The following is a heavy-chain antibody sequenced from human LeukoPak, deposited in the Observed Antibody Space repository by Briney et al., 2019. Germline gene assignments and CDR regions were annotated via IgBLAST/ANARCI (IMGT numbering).Heavy chain of an antibody. CDR3: ARDRTSWSGSYPDAFDI. Sequence: PGGSLRLSCAASGLTFSSYGMHWVRQAPGKGLEWVAVIWYDGSNKYYADSVKGRFTISRDNSKNTLYLQMNSLRAEDTAVYYCARDRTSWSGSYPDAFDIWGQGTMVTVSS. J-gene: IGHJ3*02. V-gene: IGHV3-33*01. CDR1: GLTFSSYG. CDR2: IWYDGSNK. D-gene: IGHD1-26*01.